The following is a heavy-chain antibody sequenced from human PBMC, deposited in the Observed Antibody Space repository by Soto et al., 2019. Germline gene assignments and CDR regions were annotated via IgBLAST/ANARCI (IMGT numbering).Heavy chain of an antibody. V-gene: IGHV6-1*01. CDR2: TYYRSRWYN. D-gene: IGHD1-26*01. J-gene: IGHJ4*02. Sequence: SQTLSLTCAISGDSVSSNSAAWHWIRQSPSRGLEWPGRTYYRSRWYNDYSISLKSRITINPDTSRNQFSLHLSSVTPEDTGVYYCARDQIVRTLALFGYWGQGIQVTVSS. CDR1: GDSVSSNSAA. CDR3: ARDQIVRTLALFGY.